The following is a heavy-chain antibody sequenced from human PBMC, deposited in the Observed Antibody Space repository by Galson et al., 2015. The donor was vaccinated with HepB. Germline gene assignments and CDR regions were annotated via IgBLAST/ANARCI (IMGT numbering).Heavy chain of an antibody. CDR3: AKGWEFLQAQGDY. J-gene: IGHJ4*02. CDR2: ISGSGGST. V-gene: IGHV3-23*01. D-gene: IGHD1-26*01. Sequence: SLRLSCAASGFTFSNYAMIWVRQAPGKGLEWVSSISGSGGSTYYGDSVKGRFTISRDNSRKTVYMQMNSLRAEDTAVYYCAKGWEFLQAQGDYWGQGTLVTVSS. CDR1: GFTFSNYA.